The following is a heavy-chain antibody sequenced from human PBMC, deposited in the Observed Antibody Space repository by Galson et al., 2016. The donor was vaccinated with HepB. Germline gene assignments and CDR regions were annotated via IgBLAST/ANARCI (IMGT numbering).Heavy chain of an antibody. J-gene: IGHJ6*04. CDR2: INPNSGGR. D-gene: IGHD3-10*01. Sequence: SVKVSCKASGYSFTGYHIHWVREAPGQGLEWMGWINPNSGGRKYAQKFQARVTMTRDASISTVYMQLSGLRLDDTAMYYCARGLGINSYKGQFSYYGMDVWGKGRAVTVSS. CDR3: ARGLGINSYKGQFSYYGMDV. CDR1: GYSFTGYH. V-gene: IGHV1-2*02.